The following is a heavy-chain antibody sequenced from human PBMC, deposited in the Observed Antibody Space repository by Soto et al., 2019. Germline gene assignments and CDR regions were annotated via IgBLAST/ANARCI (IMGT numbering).Heavy chain of an antibody. CDR3: ARSSIEPRVFMYPFDS. J-gene: IGHJ4*02. V-gene: IGHV4-59*08. CDR1: GGSISSYY. D-gene: IGHD6-6*01. Sequence: SETLSLTCTVSGGSISSYYWSWIRQPPGKGLEWIGYIYYSGSTNYNPSLKSRVTISVDTSKNQFSLKLSSVTAADTAVYYCARSSIEPRVFMYPFDSSGQATLVTVSS. CDR2: IYYSGST.